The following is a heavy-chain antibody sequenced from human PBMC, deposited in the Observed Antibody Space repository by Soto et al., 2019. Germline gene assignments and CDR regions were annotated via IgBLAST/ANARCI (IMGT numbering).Heavy chain of an antibody. Sequence: GGSLRLSCSASGFTFSSYAMHWVRQAPGKGLEYVSAISSNGGSTYYADSVKGRFTISRDNSKNTLYLQMSSLRAEDTAVYYCVKDSSLWFGELQNWFDPWGQGTLVTVSS. V-gene: IGHV3-64D*06. J-gene: IGHJ5*02. D-gene: IGHD3-10*01. CDR1: GFTFSSYA. CDR2: ISSNGGST. CDR3: VKDSSLWFGELQNWFDP.